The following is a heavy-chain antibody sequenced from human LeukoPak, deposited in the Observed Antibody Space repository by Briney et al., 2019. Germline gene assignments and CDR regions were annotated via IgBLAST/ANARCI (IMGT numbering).Heavy chain of an antibody. D-gene: IGHD3-10*01. CDR3: AEGGELSDFDY. Sequence: GGSLRLSCAASGFPFSSYWLSWVRQAPGKGLEWVANIKQDGSETHYLDSIKGRFTISRDNAKNSLYLQMNSLRAEDTAVYYCAEGGELSDFDYWGQGTLVTVSS. CDR2: IKQDGSET. CDR1: GFPFSSYW. V-gene: IGHV3-7*01. J-gene: IGHJ4*02.